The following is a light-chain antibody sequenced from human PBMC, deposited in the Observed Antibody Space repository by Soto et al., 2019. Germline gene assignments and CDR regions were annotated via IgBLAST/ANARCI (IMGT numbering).Light chain of an antibody. CDR2: AAS. Sequence: DIQMTQSPSSLSASVGDRVTITCRASRSISIYLNWYQQRPGKAPKLLIYAASSLQSGVPSRLSGSGSGTDFTLTISSLQPEDFATYYCQQSHSTPSWTFGQGTKVDI. J-gene: IGKJ1*01. CDR1: RSISIY. CDR3: QQSHSTPSWT. V-gene: IGKV1-39*01.